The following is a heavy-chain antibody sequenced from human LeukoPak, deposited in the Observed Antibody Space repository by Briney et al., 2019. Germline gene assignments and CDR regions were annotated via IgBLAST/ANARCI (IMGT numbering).Heavy chain of an antibody. CDR3: AREPGIAGSWGLFDP. CDR2: ISGSGGST. J-gene: IGHJ5*02. D-gene: IGHD6-13*01. V-gene: IGHV3-23*01. Sequence: GGSLRLSCAASGFTFSSYTMSWVRQAPGKGLEWVSAISGSGGSTYYADSVKGRFTISRDNSKNTLYLQMNSLRAEDTAVYYCAREPGIAGSWGLFDPWGQGTLVTVSS. CDR1: GFTFSSYT.